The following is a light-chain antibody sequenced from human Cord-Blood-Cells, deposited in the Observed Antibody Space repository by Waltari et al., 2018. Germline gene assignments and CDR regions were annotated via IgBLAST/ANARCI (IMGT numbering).Light chain of an antibody. CDR2: WAS. J-gene: IGKJ5*01. CDR1: QSVLYSANNKIY. V-gene: IGKV4-1*01. Sequence: DIVMTQSPASLSVSLGERATINCKSSQSVLYSANNKIYLAWYQQKPGQPPKLLIYWASTRESGVPDRFSGSGSGTDFTLTISSLQAEDVAVYYCQQYYSTPITFGQGTRLEIK. CDR3: QQYYSTPIT.